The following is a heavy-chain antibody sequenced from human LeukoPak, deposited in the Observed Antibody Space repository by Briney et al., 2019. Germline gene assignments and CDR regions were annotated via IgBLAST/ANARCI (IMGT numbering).Heavy chain of an antibody. CDR2: ISSSSSYI. CDR1: GLTFSSYS. Sequence: GGSLRLSCAASGLTFSSYSMNWVRQAPGKGLEWVSSISSSSSYIYYADSVKGRFTISRDNAKNSLYLQMNSLRAEDTAVYYCARDPNWNFPMDVWGKGTTVTVTS. D-gene: IGHD1-7*01. J-gene: IGHJ6*03. CDR3: ARDPNWNFPMDV. V-gene: IGHV3-21*01.